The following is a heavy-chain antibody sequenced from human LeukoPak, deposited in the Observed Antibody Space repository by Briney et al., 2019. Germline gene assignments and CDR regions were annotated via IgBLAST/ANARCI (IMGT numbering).Heavy chain of an antibody. CDR2: IYYSGST. V-gene: IGHV4-39*01. J-gene: IGHJ4*02. CDR3: AISDSSGYYYGAPYYFDY. D-gene: IGHD3-22*01. CDR1: GGSISSSSYY. Sequence: SETLSLTCTVSGGSISSSSYYWGWIRQPPGKGLEWIGSIYYSGSTYYNPSLKSRVTISVDTSKNQFSLELSSVTAADTAVYYCAISDSSGYYYGAPYYFDYWGQGTLVTVSS.